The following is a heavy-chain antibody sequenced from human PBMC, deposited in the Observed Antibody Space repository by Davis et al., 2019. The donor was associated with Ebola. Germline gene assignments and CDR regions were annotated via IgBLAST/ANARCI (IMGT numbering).Heavy chain of an antibody. CDR2: INHSGST. CDR3: ARGPATVTTPFDP. Sequence: PSETLSLTCAVYGGSFSGYYWSWIRQPPGKGLEWIGEINHSGSTNYNPSLKSRVTISVDTSKNQFSLKLSSVTAADTAVYYCARGPATVTTPFDPWGQGALVTVSS. J-gene: IGHJ5*02. V-gene: IGHV4-34*01. CDR1: GGSFSGYY. D-gene: IGHD4-17*01.